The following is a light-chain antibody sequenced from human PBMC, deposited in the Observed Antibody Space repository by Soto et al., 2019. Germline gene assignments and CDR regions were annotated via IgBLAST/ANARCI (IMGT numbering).Light chain of an antibody. CDR2: DAS. J-gene: IGKJ3*01. V-gene: IGKV3-15*01. CDR3: QQYNNWPVT. CDR1: QSVSSN. Sequence: EIVMTQSPATLSVSPGERATLSCRASQSVSSNLAWYQQKPGQAPRLLIYDASTRATGIPARFSGSGSGTEFTLTISSLPSEDFALYYCQQYNNWPVTFGPATKVDIK.